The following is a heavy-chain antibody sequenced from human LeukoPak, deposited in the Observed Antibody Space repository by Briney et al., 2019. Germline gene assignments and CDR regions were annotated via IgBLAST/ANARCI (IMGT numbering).Heavy chain of an antibody. Sequence: GGSLRLSCAASGFTFSSYAMSWVRQAPGKGLEWVSAISGSGGSTYYADSVKGRFTISRDNSKNTLYLQMNSLRAEDTAVYYCAKSPSRAPYYYDSSGYYHVDYWGQGTLVTVSS. V-gene: IGHV3-23*01. CDR2: ISGSGGST. CDR3: AKSPSRAPYYYDSSGYYHVDY. J-gene: IGHJ4*02. D-gene: IGHD3-22*01. CDR1: GFTFSSYA.